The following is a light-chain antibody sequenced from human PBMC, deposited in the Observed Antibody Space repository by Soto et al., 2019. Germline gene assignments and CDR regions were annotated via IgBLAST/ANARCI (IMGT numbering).Light chain of an antibody. CDR3: TSYAGSDIPVL. V-gene: IGLV2-8*01. CDR2: DVP. Sequence: QSVLTQPPSASGSPGQSVTISCTGSSSDVGGYNFVSWYQQHPGKAPKLMIYDVPERPSGVPDRFSCSKSGNTASLNVSGLQCEDEADYYCTSYAGSDIPVLYGGGTKLTVL. CDR1: SSDVGGYNF. J-gene: IGLJ3*02.